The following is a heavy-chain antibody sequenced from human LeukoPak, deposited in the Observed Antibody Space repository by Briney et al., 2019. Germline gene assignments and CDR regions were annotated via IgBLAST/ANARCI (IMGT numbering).Heavy chain of an antibody. CDR1: GGSNSSGGYY. CDR3: ARVTVTPGRYYFDY. D-gene: IGHD4-17*01. J-gene: IGHJ4*02. CDR2: IYYSGST. V-gene: IGHV4-31*03. Sequence: PSETLSLTCTVSGGSNSSGGYYLSWIRQHPGKGLEWIGYIYYSGSTYYNPSLKSRVTISVDTSKNQFSLKLSSVTAADTAVYYCARVTVTPGRYYFDYWGQGTLVTVSS.